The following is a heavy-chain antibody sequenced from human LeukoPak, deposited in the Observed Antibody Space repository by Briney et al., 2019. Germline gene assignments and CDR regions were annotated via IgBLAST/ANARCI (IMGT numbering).Heavy chain of an antibody. CDR2: INHSGST. V-gene: IGHV4-34*01. CDR1: GGSFSGYY. CDR3: ARGPLGGYYYYYYMDV. Sequence: SETLSLTCAVYGGSFSGYYWSWIRQPPGEGLEWIGEINHSGSTNYNPSLKSRVTISVDTSKNQFSLKLSSVTAADTAVYYCARGPLGGYYYYYYMDVWGKGTTVTVSS. J-gene: IGHJ6*03. D-gene: IGHD2-15*01.